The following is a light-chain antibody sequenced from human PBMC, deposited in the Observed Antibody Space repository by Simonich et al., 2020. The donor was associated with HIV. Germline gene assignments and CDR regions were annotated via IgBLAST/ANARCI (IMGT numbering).Light chain of an antibody. CDR3: CSYAGITHVV. J-gene: IGLJ2*01. CDR2: EGT. V-gene: IGLV2-23*01. CDR1: SSAVGSYDL. Sequence: QSALTQPASVSGSPGQSITISCTGTSSAVGSYDLVSWYQHHPGQGPKLMIYEGTKRPSGVSNRFSGSKSGNTASLTISGLQAEDEANYYCCSYAGITHVVFGGGTKLTVL.